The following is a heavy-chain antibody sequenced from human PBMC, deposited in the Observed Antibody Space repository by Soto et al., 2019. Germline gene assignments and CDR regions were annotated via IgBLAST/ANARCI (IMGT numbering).Heavy chain of an antibody. CDR2: ISWNGGHV. CDR3: AKDINTGARYAFYVMDV. CDR1: GFTLDDYA. J-gene: IGHJ6*04. D-gene: IGHD3-10*01. V-gene: IGHV3-9*01. Sequence: EAQLVESGGGLVQPGRSLRLSCAVSGFTLDDYAMHWVRQAPGKGLEWVSGISWNGGHVGYADSVKGRFIISRDNAKNSLFLQMNSLRPEDTARYYCAKDINTGARYAFYVMDVWGNGTTVTVSS.